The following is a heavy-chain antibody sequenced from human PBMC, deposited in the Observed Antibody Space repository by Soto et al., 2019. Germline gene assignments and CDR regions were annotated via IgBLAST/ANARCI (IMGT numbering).Heavy chain of an antibody. CDR1: GGSFSGYY. V-gene: IGHV4-34*01. CDR3: AVGELLASNAFDI. J-gene: IGHJ3*02. D-gene: IGHD3-10*01. Sequence: PSETLSLTCAVYGGSFSGYYWSWIRQPPGKGLEWIGEINHSGSTNYNPSLKSRVTISVDTSKNQFSLKLSSVTAADTAVYYCAVGELLASNAFDIWGQWTMVTVS. CDR2: INHSGST.